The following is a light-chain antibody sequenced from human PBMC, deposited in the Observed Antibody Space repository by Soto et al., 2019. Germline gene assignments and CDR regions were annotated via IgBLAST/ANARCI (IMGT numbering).Light chain of an antibody. CDR1: QSVSSSY. CDR2: GAS. CDR3: QQYGSSPPGIT. Sequence: EIVLTQSPGTLSLSPGERATLSCRASQSVSSSYLAWYQQKPGQAPRLLIYGASSRATGIPDRFSGSGSGTDFTLTISRLEPEDFAVYYCQQYGSSPPGITFGQGTRLEFK. V-gene: IGKV3-20*01. J-gene: IGKJ5*01.